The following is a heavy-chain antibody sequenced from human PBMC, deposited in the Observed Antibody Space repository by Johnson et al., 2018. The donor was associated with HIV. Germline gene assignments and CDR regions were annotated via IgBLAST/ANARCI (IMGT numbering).Heavy chain of an antibody. J-gene: IGHJ3*02. CDR2: IKQDGSEK. Sequence: VQLVESGGGLVQPGGSLRLSCAASGFTFSSYWMSWVRQAPGKGLEWVANIKQDGSEKYYVDSVKGRFTISRDNAKNSLYLQMNSLRAEDTAVYYCAREEVTIFGVAYDAFDIWGQGTMVTVSS. V-gene: IGHV3-7*05. CDR3: AREEVTIFGVAYDAFDI. CDR1: GFTFSSYW. D-gene: IGHD3-3*01.